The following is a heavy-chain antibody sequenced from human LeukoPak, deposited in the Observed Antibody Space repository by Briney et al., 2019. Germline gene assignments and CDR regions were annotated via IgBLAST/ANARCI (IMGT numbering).Heavy chain of an antibody. CDR1: GFTFSTYW. J-gene: IGHJ4*02. CDR3: ARADYGGNSDFHY. Sequence: GGSLRLSCAASGFTFSTYWMHWVRHAPRKGLVWVSRISSDGSIAINADSVEGRFTVSRDNAKNTLYLQMNSLRVEDTAVYYCARADYGGNSDFHYWGQGTLVTVSS. D-gene: IGHD4-23*01. V-gene: IGHV3-74*01. CDR2: ISSDGSIA.